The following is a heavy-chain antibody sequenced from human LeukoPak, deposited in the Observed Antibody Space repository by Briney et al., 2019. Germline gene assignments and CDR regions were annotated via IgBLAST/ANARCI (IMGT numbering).Heavy chain of an antibody. CDR2: TYYRSKWYN. J-gene: IGHJ5*02. V-gene: IGHV6-1*01. D-gene: IGHD6-13*01. CDR3: ARDSSSWYEFLYWFDP. CDR1: GDSVSSNSAA. Sequence: SQTLSLTCAISGDSVSSNSAAWNWIRQSPSRGLEWLGRTYYRSKWYNDYAVSVKSRITINPDTSKNQFSLQLNSVTPEDTAVYCCARDSSSWYEFLYWFDPWGQGTLVTVSS.